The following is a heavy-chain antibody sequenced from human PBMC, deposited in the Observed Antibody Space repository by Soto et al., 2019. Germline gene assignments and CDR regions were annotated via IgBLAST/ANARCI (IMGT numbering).Heavy chain of an antibody. V-gene: IGHV4-39*01. Sequence: SETLSLTCTVSGGSISSSSYYWGWIRQPPGKGLEWIGSIYYSGSTYYNPSLKSRVTISVDTSKNQFSLKLSSVTAADTAVYYCAGTFGTFYPPIDYWGKGTLVTVSS. D-gene: IGHD1-26*01. CDR3: AGTFGTFYPPIDY. CDR1: GGSISSSSYY. J-gene: IGHJ4*02. CDR2: IYYSGST.